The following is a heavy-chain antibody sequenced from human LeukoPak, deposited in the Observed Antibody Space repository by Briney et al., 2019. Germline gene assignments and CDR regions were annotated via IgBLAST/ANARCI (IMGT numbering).Heavy chain of an antibody. CDR2: IYYSGST. CDR3: ARQPTPLYDSSGYYSYYFDY. Sequence: KPSETLSLTCTVSGGSISSSSYYWGWIRQPPGKGLEWIGSIYYSGSTYYNPSLKSRVTISVDTSKNQFSLKLSSVTAADTAVYYCARQPTPLYDSSGYYSYYFDYWGQGTLVTVSS. CDR1: GGSISSSSYY. J-gene: IGHJ4*02. V-gene: IGHV4-39*01. D-gene: IGHD3-22*01.